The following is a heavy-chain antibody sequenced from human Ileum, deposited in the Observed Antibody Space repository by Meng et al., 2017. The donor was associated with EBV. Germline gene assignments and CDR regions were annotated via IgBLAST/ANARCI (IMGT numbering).Heavy chain of an antibody. V-gene: IGHV4-59*01. D-gene: IGHD1-26*01. Sequence: QVHLNESGPGLVKPSGTLSLTFDVSGVSISGNYWRWIRQSPVKGLEWIGFFYEGTTNYNPSLKSRVTIAAGPANNQISLRLSSVTSADTAVYYCAKGGQWDPLDSWGRGILVTVSS. CDR1: GVSISGNY. CDR3: AKGGQWDPLDS. J-gene: IGHJ4*02. CDR2: FYEGTT.